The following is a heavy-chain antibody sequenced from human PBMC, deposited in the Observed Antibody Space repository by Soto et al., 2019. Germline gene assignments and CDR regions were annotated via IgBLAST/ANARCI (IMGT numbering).Heavy chain of an antibody. V-gene: IGHV1-2*04. CDR1: GYTFTGYY. J-gene: IGHJ6*02. CDR3: ARGKYFADTAIISSRLFGYYYCVMDV. CDR2: INPNSGGT. D-gene: IGHD5-18*01. Sequence: SSVKVSCKASGYTFTGYYMHWVRQAPGQGLEWMGWINPNSGGTNYAQKFQGWVTMTRDTSISTAYMELSRLRSDDTAVYYCARGKYFADTAIISSRLFGYYYCVMDVWGQGTTVTVSS.